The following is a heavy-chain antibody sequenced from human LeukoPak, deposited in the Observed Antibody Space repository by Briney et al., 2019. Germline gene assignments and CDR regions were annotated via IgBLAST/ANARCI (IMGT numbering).Heavy chain of an antibody. D-gene: IGHD2-2*01. CDR1: GGSISSYY. V-gene: IGHV4-59*01. Sequence: SETLSLTCTVSGGSISSYYWSWIRQPPGKKLEWIGYIYYSGSTNYNPSLKGRVTISIDTSKNQFSLKLSSVTAADAAVYYCAREILTWVGVVPPANWFDPWGQGTLVTVSS. J-gene: IGHJ5*02. CDR2: IYYSGST. CDR3: AREILTWVGVVPPANWFDP.